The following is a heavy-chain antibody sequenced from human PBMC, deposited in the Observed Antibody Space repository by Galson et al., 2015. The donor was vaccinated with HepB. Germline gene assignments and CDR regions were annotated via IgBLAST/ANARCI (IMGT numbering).Heavy chain of an antibody. Sequence: SLRLSCAASEFTLTDYYMSWIRQAPGKGLEWISYINPSGGAIYYADSVKGRFTISRDSARNSVYLQMTSLRAEDTAVYYCARKIAFDIWGQGTVVTVSS. V-gene: IGHV3-11*01. CDR3: ARKIAFDI. CDR2: INPSGGAI. J-gene: IGHJ3*02. CDR1: EFTLTDYY.